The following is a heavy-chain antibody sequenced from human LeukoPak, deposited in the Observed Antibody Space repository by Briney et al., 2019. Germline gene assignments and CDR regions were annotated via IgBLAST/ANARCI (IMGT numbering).Heavy chain of an antibody. CDR1: GFTVSSSY. D-gene: IGHD2-15*01. V-gene: IGHV3-66*03. CDR3: ARDFYSRRHTGGGSCLPPYYFDY. Sequence: GGSLRLSCAASGFTVSSSYMNWVRQAPGKGLEWVSVIYSTGSTQYADSVKGRFTISRDNSKNTLYLQMNSLRAEDTAVYYCARDFYSRRHTGGGSCLPPYYFDYWGQGTLVTVSS. J-gene: IGHJ4*02. CDR2: IYSTGST.